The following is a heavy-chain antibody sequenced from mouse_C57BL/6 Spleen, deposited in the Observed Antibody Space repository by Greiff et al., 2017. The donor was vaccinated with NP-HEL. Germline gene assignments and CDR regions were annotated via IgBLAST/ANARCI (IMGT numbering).Heavy chain of an antibody. V-gene: IGHV2-2*01. CDR2: IWSGGST. CDR1: GFSLTSYG. Sequence: VQLQQSGPGLVQPSQSLSITCTVSGFSLTSYGVHWVRQSPGKGLEWLGVIWSGGSTDYNAAFISRLSISKDNSKSQVFFKMNRLQADDTAIYYCASHYGSRGDYAMDYWGQGTSVTVSS. CDR3: ASHYGSRGDYAMDY. D-gene: IGHD1-1*01. J-gene: IGHJ4*01.